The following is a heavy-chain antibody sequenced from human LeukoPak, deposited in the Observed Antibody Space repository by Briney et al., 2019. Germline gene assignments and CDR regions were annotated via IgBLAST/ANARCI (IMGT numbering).Heavy chain of an antibody. CDR3: ARYYYFDY. CDR1: GYTFTSYY. CDR2: IDPSGGGT. J-gene: IGHJ4*02. V-gene: IGHV1-46*01. Sequence: ASVKVSCKAPGYTFTSYYINWGRQAPGLGLEWMGVIDPSGGGTTYAQRFQGRVTMTRDTSSSTVYMELSSLRSEDTAVYYCARYYYFDYWGQGTRVTVSS.